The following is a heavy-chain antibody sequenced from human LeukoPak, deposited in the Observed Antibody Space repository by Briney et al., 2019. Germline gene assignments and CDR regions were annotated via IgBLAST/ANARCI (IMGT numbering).Heavy chain of an antibody. CDR3: ARDQARVGDYYDSSGYYDY. D-gene: IGHD3-22*01. CDR1: GFTFSSYW. CDR2: IKQDGSEK. V-gene: IGHV3-7*01. J-gene: IGHJ4*02. Sequence: GGSLRLSCAASGFTFSSYWMSWVRQAPGKGLEWVANIKQDGSEKYYVDSVKGRFTISRDNAKNSLYLQMNSLRAEDTAVYYCARDQARVGDYYDSSGYYDYWGQGTLVTVSS.